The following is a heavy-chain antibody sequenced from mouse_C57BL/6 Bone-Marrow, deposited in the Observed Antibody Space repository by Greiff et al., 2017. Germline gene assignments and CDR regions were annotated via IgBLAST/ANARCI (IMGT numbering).Heavy chain of an antibody. CDR2: IDPENGDT. J-gene: IGHJ2*01. CDR1: GFNIKDDY. V-gene: IGHV14-4*01. D-gene: IGHD2-3*01. CDR3: TSWGWLLYYFDY. Sequence: VQLQQSGAELVRPGASVKLSCTASGFNIKDDYMHWVKQRPEQGLEWIGWIDPENGDTEYASKFQGKATITADTSSNTAYLQLSSLTSEDTAVYYWTSWGWLLYYFDYWGQGTTLTVSS.